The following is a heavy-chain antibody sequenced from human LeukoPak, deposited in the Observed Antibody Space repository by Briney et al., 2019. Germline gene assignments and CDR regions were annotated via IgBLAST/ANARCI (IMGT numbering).Heavy chain of an antibody. CDR1: GFTFRTYG. Sequence: GGSLRLSCAASGFTFRTYGMQWVRQAPGKGLEWVAFIRHDGNSKYYADSVKGRFTISRDNSRSTLYLEVNSLRVEDTAVYYCAKADRTIVVVMVDYWGQGTLVTVSS. J-gene: IGHJ4*02. CDR2: IRHDGNSK. V-gene: IGHV3-30*02. CDR3: AKADRTIVVVMVDY. D-gene: IGHD3-22*01.